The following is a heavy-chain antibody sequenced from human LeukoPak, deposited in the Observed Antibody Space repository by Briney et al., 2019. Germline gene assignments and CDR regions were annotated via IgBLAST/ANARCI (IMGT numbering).Heavy chain of an antibody. CDR3: AKSYHCSSTSCSPGRWTSQGIY. J-gene: IGHJ4*02. V-gene: IGHV3-7*01. Sequence: PGGSLRLSCAASGFTFSSYWMSWVRQAPGKGLEWVANIKQDGSEKYYVDSVKGRFTISRDNAKNSLYLQMNSLRAEDTAVYYCAKSYHCSSTSCSPGRWTSQGIYWGQGTLVTVSS. CDR1: GFTFSSYW. D-gene: IGHD2-2*01. CDR2: IKQDGSEK.